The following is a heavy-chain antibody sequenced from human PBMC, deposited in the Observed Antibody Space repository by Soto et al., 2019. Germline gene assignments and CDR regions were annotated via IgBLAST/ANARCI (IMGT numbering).Heavy chain of an antibody. V-gene: IGHV1-8*01. J-gene: IGHJ4*02. CDR1: GYIFTNYD. CDR2: INPNSGNT. CDR3: AREWSISVAAPGY. D-gene: IGHD6-19*01. Sequence: GASVKVSCKASGYIFTNYDINWVRQATGQGLEYLGWINPNSGNTGYVQKFKGRVTMTRNTSINTAYMELNSLRSEDTAVYYCAREWSISVAAPGYWGQGTLVTVSS.